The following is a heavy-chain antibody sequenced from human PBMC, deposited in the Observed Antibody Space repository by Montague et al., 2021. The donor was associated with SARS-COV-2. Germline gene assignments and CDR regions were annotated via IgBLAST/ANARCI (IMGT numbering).Heavy chain of an antibody. J-gene: IGHJ6*02. V-gene: IGHV4-59*01. D-gene: IGHD3-10*01. Sequence: SETLSLTCTVSGDSISDYYWSWIRQPPGMGLEWIGYIFRSGATNYNPPLKSRVFISLDTSKSQFSLRLSSVTAADTAIYYCARTSRGSRYFYGVDVWGQGTTVT. CDR3: ARTSRGSRYFYGVDV. CDR1: GDSISDYY. CDR2: IFRSGAT.